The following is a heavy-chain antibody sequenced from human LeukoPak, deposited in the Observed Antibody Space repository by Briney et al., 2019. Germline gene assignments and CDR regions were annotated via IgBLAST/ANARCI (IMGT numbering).Heavy chain of an antibody. CDR2: IHYSGST. D-gene: IGHD1-14*01. CDR3: ARWGSGGHLDY. Sequence: SETLSLTCTVSSGSISTYYWSWIRQPPGKGLEWIANIHYSGSTIYNPSLKSRVTISVDTSKNQFSLKLNSVTAADTAVYYCARWGSGGHLDYWGQGTLVTVSS. J-gene: IGHJ4*02. CDR1: SGSISTYY. V-gene: IGHV4-59*08.